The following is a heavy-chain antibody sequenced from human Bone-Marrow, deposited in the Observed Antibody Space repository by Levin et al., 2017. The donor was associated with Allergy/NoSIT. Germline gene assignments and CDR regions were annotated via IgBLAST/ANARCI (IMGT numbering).Heavy chain of an antibody. CDR1: GFTFSSYA. D-gene: IGHD5-18*01. CDR3: AKEDGQLWPSEGMDV. CDR2: ISGSGGST. Sequence: GESLKISCAASGFTFSSYAMSWVRQAPGKGLEWVSAISGSGGSTYYADSVKGRFTISRDNSKNTLYLQMNSLRAEDTAVYYCAKEDGQLWPSEGMDVWGQGTTVTVSS. J-gene: IGHJ6*02. V-gene: IGHV3-23*01.